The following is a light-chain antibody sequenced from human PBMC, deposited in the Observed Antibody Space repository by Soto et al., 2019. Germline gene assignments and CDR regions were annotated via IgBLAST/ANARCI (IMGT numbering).Light chain of an antibody. Sequence: SYELTQPPSVSVAPGQTARITCGGNNIGSKSVHWYQQKPGQAPVLVVYDDSDRPSGSPERFSGSNSGNTATLTISRVEAGDEADYYCPVWDSSSDHVVFGGGTKLTVL. V-gene: IGLV3-21*02. CDR3: PVWDSSSDHVV. J-gene: IGLJ2*01. CDR2: DDS. CDR1: NIGSKS.